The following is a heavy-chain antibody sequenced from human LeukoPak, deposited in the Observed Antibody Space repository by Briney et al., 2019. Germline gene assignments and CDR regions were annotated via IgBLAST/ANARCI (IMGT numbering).Heavy chain of an antibody. V-gene: IGHV4-30-4*01. Sequence: SQTLSLTCTVSGGSISSGDYYWSWIRQPPGKGLEWIGYIYYSGSTYYNPSLKSRVTISVDTSKNQFSLKLSSVTAADTAVYCCARGVWYYDSSASLTPIWYFDYWGQGTLVTVSS. D-gene: IGHD3-22*01. CDR2: IYYSGST. CDR1: GGSISSGDYY. CDR3: ARGVWYYDSSASLTPIWYFDY. J-gene: IGHJ4*02.